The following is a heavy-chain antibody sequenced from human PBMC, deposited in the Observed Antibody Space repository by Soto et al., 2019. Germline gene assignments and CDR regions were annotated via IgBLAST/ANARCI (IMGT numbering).Heavy chain of an antibody. D-gene: IGHD1-26*01. V-gene: IGHV3-48*02. J-gene: IGHJ4*02. CDR1: GVTFSDSS. Sequence: GGSLRLSCAASGVTFSDSSMNWVRQAPGKRLEWVSYISGSSKTIYYADYVKGRFTISRDNAKNSVYLQMNSLRDEDTAVYYCARDKKWAFDYWGQGALVTVSS. CDR3: ARDKKWAFDY. CDR2: ISGSSKTI.